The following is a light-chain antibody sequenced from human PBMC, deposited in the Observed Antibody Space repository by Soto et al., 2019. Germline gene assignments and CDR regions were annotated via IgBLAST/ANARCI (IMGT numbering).Light chain of an antibody. CDR3: TSYAGDNNDL. CDR2: EVS. Sequence: QSVLTQPASVSGSPGQSITISCTGTSSDVGGYDYFSWYQQYPGKAPKLLIYEVSKRPSSVPDRFSGSKTGNTASLTVSGLQADDEADYYCTSYAGDNNDLFGTGTKVTVL. J-gene: IGLJ1*01. V-gene: IGLV2-8*01. CDR1: SSDVGGYDY.